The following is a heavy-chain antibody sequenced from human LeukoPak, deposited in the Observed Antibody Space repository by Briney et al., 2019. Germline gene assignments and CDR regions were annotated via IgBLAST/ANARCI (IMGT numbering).Heavy chain of an antibody. CDR2: IYYSGST. CDR3: ARGSPSAAMVPYFDY. Sequence: SETLSLTCAVYGGSFSGYYWSWIRQPPGKGLEWIGSIYYSGSTYYNPSLKSRVTISVDTSKNQFSLKLSSVTAADTAVYYCARGSPSAAMVPYFDYWGQGTLVTVSS. CDR1: GGSFSGYY. D-gene: IGHD5-18*01. J-gene: IGHJ4*02. V-gene: IGHV4-34*01.